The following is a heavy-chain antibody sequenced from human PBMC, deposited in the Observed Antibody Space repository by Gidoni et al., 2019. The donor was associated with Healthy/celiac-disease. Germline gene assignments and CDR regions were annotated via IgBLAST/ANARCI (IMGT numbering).Heavy chain of an antibody. J-gene: IGHJ4*02. CDR1: GYNFTSYA. CDR3: ARDLHDYGDYYFDY. CDR2: INAGNGNT. Sequence: QVQLVQAGAEVKKPGASVKVSGKAEGYNFTSYAMHWVRQAPGQRLEWMGWINAGNGNTKYSPKFQGRVTITRDTSASTAYMELSSLRSEDTAVYYCARDLHDYGDYYFDYWGQGTLVTVSS. V-gene: IGHV1-3*01. D-gene: IGHD4-17*01.